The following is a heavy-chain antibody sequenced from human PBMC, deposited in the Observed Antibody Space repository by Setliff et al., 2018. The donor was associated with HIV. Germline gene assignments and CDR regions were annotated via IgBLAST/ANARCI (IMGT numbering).Heavy chain of an antibody. CDR3: ARAGAVMTAHFDF. D-gene: IGHD2-21*02. CDR2: VSPSIGNS. V-gene: IGHV1-18*01. J-gene: IGHJ4*02. Sequence: ASVKVSCKASGYSFTKYEINWVRQAPGQGLEWPGWVSPSIGNSDFAQKFKGRVTLTTDTSTNTAYMELRRLISDDTAVYYCARAGAVMTAHFDFWGQGTLVTVSS. CDR1: GYSFTKYE.